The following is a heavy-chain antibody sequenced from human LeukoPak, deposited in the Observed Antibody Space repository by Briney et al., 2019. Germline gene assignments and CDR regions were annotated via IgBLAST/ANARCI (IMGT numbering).Heavy chain of an antibody. CDR2: ISSTSIYK. CDR3: ARDPRIYCTNGICRDDYFDN. V-gene: IGHV3-21*01. J-gene: IGHJ4*02. D-gene: IGHD2-8*01. CDR1: GFTFSSYS. Sequence: GGSLRLSCAASGFTFSSYSMNWVRQAPGKGLEWVSSISSTSIYKNYADSVKGRFTSSRDNAKDSLFLQMNSLRAEDTAIYYCARDPRIYCTNGICRDDYFDNWGQGTLVTVSS.